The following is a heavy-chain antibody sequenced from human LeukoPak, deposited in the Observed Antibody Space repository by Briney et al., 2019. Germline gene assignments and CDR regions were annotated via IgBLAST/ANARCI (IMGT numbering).Heavy chain of an antibody. D-gene: IGHD2-2*02. CDR2: ISWDDDN. V-gene: IGHV2-5*02. J-gene: IGHJ3*02. CDR3: AHRPSMRQYSRYCSSTSCYTADAFDI. Sequence: SGPTLVNPTQTLTLTCTFSGFSLSTSGVGVGWIRQPPGKALEWLALISWDDDNRYSTSLKSRLTITKDTSKNQVVLTMTNMDPVDTATYYCAHRPSMRQYSRYCSSTSCYTADAFDIWGQGTMVTVSS. CDR1: GFSLSTSGVG.